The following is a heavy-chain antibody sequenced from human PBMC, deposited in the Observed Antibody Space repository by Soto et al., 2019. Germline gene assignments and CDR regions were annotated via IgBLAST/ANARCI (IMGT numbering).Heavy chain of an antibody. J-gene: IGHJ4*02. CDR2: ISSSGSTI. Sequence: PGGSLRLSCAASGFTFSDYYMSWIRQAPGKGLEWVSYISSSGSTIYYADSVKGRFTISRDNAKNSLYLQMNSLRAEDTAVYYCARDFSSGYNPFDYWGQGTLVTVSS. V-gene: IGHV3-11*01. D-gene: IGHD3-10*01. CDR3: ARDFSSGYNPFDY. CDR1: GFTFSDYY.